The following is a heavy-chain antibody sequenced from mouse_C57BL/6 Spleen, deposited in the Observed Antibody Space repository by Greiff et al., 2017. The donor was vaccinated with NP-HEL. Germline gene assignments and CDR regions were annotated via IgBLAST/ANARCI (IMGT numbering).Heavy chain of an antibody. Sequence: VQLQQSGAELVMPGASVKLSCKASGYTFTSYWMHWVKQRPGQGLEWIGEIDPSDSYTNYNQKFKGKSTLTVDKSSSTAYMQLSSLTSEDSAVYYCARGDYGNSAWFAYWGQGTLVTVSA. CDR1: GYTFTSYW. J-gene: IGHJ3*01. CDR2: IDPSDSYT. V-gene: IGHV1-69*01. CDR3: ARGDYGNSAWFAY. D-gene: IGHD2-1*01.